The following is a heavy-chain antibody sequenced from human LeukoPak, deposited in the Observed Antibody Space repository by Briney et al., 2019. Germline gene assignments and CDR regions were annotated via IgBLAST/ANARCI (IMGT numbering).Heavy chain of an antibody. CDR1: GASISSTVHY. Sequence: SETLSLTCTVSGASISSTVHYWAWIRQSPGKGLEWIGSSDYSGGTTYNPSLNSQVTVSVDTSKNQFSLKLTSVTAADTAVYYCARDFGDFRTDYWGQGTLVTVSS. D-gene: IGHD4-17*01. CDR3: ARDFGDFRTDY. J-gene: IGHJ4*02. V-gene: IGHV4-39*01. CDR2: SDYSGGT.